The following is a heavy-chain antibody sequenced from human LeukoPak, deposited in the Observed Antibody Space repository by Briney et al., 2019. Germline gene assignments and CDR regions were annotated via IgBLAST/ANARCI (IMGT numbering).Heavy chain of an antibody. J-gene: IGHJ4*02. CDR3: AKPYGTDCGGDCYFDY. D-gene: IGHD2-21*02. CDR1: GFTFSNYA. Sequence: GGSLRLSCAAFGFTFSNYAISWVRQAPGKGLEWVSAISGSGGNTYYADSVKGRFTISRDNSKNTLHLQMSRLRAEDTALYYCAKPYGTDCGGDCYFDYWGPGTLVSVSS. V-gene: IGHV3-23*01. CDR2: ISGSGGNT.